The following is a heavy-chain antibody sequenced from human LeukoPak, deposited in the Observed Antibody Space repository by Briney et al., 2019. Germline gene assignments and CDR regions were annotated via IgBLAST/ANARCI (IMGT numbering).Heavy chain of an antibody. CDR1: GFPFSSYA. Sequence: GGSLRLSCAASGFPFSSYAMHWVRQAPGKGLEWVALISYDGYNKYYADSVKGRFTISRDNSKSTLYLQMNSLRAEDTAVYYCVRSGYYTYQYYYMDVWGKGTTVTVSS. D-gene: IGHD3-3*01. V-gene: IGHV3-30-3*01. CDR3: VRSGYYTYQYYYMDV. J-gene: IGHJ6*03. CDR2: ISYDGYNK.